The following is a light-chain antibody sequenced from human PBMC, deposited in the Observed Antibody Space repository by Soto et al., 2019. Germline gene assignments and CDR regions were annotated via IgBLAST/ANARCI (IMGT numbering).Light chain of an antibody. CDR2: DVT. J-gene: IGLJ3*02. Sequence: QSALTQPRSVSGSPGQSVTFSCIETNSDIGTYNFVSWYRQYPGKAPHLMIFDVTKRPSGVPARFSGSKSGNTASLTISGLQADDEADYYCCSYAGAYTFVFGGGTKVTVL. CDR1: NSDIGTYNF. V-gene: IGLV2-11*01. CDR3: CSYAGAYTFV.